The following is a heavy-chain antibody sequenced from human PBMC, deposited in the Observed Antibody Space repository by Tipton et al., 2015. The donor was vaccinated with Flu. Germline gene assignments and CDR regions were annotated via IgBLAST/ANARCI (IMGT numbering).Heavy chain of an antibody. CDR3: ARDQGFGGGLAYDYYLLDV. CDR1: GYSISSGYY. CDR2: VSHSGST. D-gene: IGHD3-10*01. V-gene: IGHV4-38-2*02. J-gene: IGHJ6*02. Sequence: TLSLTCGVSGYSISSGYYWGWIRQPPGKGLEWIGSVSHSGSTYYNPSLISRLTISVDTSKNRFFLNLMSVTAADTAVYFCARDQGFGGGLAYDYYLLDVWGQGTTVTVSS.